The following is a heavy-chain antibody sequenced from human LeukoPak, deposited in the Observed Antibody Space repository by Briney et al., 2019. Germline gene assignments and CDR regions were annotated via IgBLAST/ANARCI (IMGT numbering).Heavy chain of an antibody. CDR2: INPNSGGT. CDR3: ARVAAAGTQWDY. CDR1: GYTFTGYY. D-gene: IGHD6-13*01. V-gene: IGHV1-2*06. J-gene: IGHJ4*02. Sequence: ASVKVSCKASGYTFTGYYMHWVRQAPGQGLEWMGRINPNSGGTNYVQKFQGRVTMTRDTSISTAYMELSRLRSDDTAVYYCARVAAAGTQWDYWGQGTLVTVSS.